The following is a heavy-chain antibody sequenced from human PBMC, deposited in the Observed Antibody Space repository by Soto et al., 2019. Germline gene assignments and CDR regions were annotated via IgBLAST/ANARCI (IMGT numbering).Heavy chain of an antibody. CDR2: IKEDGSEK. Sequence: EVQLVESGGGLVQAGGSLRLSCAVSGFSFRSYWMSWVRQAPGKGLEWVANIKEDGSEKNYVDSVNGRFTISRDNAKNSLYLQMNSLRAADTAVYFCARSGSDFDYWGQGTLVTVSS. CDR3: ARSGSDFDY. V-gene: IGHV3-7*04. CDR1: GFSFRSYW. J-gene: IGHJ4*02.